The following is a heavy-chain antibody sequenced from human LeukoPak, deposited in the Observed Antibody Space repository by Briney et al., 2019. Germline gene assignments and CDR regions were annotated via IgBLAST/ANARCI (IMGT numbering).Heavy chain of an antibody. J-gene: IGHJ5*02. CDR2: ISPYNGNT. V-gene: IGHV1-18*01. Sequence: ASVKVSCKASGYTXTNYGITGVRQAPGQGLEWMGWISPYNGNTDYVQKLQGRLTMTTDTSTSTAYMELRSLRSDDTAVYYCARGGVGDCSGGSCPFNWFDPWGQGTLVTVSS. CDR1: GYTXTNYG. D-gene: IGHD2-15*01. CDR3: ARGGVGDCSGGSCPFNWFDP.